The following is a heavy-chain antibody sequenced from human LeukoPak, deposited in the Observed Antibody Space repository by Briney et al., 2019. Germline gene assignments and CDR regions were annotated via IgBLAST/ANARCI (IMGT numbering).Heavy chain of an antibody. CDR2: IIPIFGTA. V-gene: IGHV1-69*05. D-gene: IGHD6-13*01. CDR1: GGTFSSYA. CDR3: ASPSGVAVAGTWYFDY. J-gene: IGHJ4*02. Sequence: SVKVSCKASGGTFSSYAISWVRQAPGQGLEWMGRIIPIFGTANYAQKFQGRVTITTDESTSTAYMELSSLRSEDTAVYYCASPSGVAVAGTWYFDYWGQGTLVTVSS.